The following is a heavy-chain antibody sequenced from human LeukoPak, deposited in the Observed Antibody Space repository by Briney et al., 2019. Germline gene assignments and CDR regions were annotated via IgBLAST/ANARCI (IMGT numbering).Heavy chain of an antibody. D-gene: IGHD3-10*01. CDR2: IYYSGST. CDR1: GGSISSNSYY. CDR3: LLRGSGSFYYYYYYMDV. V-gene: IGHV4-39*07. Sequence: SETLSLTCAVSGGSISSNSYYWGWIRQPPGKGLEWIGSIYYSGSTYYNPSLKSRVTISVDTSKNQFSLKLSSVTAADTAVYYCLLRGSGSFYYYYYYMDVWGKGTTVTISS. J-gene: IGHJ6*03.